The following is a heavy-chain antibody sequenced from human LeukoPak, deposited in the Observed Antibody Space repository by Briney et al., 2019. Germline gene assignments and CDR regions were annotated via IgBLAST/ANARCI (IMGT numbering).Heavy chain of an antibody. CDR3: ARSIAVAGIVSDYYYYAMDV. V-gene: IGHV4-39*01. J-gene: IGHJ6*02. CDR2: LYHSGST. CDR1: GGSISTPGYY. Sequence: SETLSLTCTVSGGSISTPGYYWGWIRQPPGKGLEWIGSLYHSGSTYYKPSLKSRATISVDKSKNQCSLKLRSVTAADTAVYYCARSIAVAGIVSDYYYYAMDVWGQGTTVTVSS. D-gene: IGHD6-19*01.